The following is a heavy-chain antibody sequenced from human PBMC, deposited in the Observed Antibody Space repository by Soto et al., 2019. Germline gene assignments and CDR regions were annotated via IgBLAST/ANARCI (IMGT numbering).Heavy chain of an antibody. J-gene: IGHJ4*02. CDR3: ARDGVVGTTGISGY. D-gene: IGHD1-7*01. Sequence: QVQLVQSGAEVKKPGASVKVSCKASGYTFSSYAISWVRQAPGQGLEWMGWIAAYNDNTNYAQKFQGRVTMTADTSTNTAYMEVRSLRSDDTAVYYCARDGVVGTTGISGYWGQGTLVTVSS. CDR1: GYTFSSYA. CDR2: IAAYNDNT. V-gene: IGHV1-18*01.